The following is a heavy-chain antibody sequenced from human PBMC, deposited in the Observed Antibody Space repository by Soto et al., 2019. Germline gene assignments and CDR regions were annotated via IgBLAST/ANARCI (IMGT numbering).Heavy chain of an antibody. V-gene: IGHV1-24*01. CDR1: GYTLTELS. CDR2: FDPEDGET. CDR3: ATDSITGGSDAFDI. J-gene: IGHJ3*02. D-gene: IGHD7-27*01. Sequence: ASVKVSCKVSGYTLTELSMHWVRQAPGKGLEWMGGFDPEDGETIYAQKFQGRVTMTEDTSTDTAYMELSSLRSEDTAVYYCATDSITGGSDAFDIWGQGTMVTVSS.